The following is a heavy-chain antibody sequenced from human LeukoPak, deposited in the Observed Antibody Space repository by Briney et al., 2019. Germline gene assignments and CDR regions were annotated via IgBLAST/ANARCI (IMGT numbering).Heavy chain of an antibody. CDR3: ARHRYDILTDYRGFFDY. Sequence: GGSLRLSCAASGFTFSSYSMNWVRQAPGKGLEWVSSISISSSYIYYADSVKGRFTISRDNAKNSLYLQMNSLRAEGTAVYYCARHRYDILTDYRGFFDYWGQGTLVTVSS. J-gene: IGHJ4*02. CDR1: GFTFSSYS. V-gene: IGHV3-21*01. CDR2: ISISSSYI. D-gene: IGHD3-9*01.